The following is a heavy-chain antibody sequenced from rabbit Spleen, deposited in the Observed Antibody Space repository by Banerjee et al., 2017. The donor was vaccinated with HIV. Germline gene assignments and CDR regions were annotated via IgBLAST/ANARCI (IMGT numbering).Heavy chain of an antibody. D-gene: IGHD1-1*01. CDR2: AYGGSSGNT. CDR1: GFSFNSGSGFSFNSGYD. CDR3: ARNYVNAFDP. Sequence: QEQLVESGGGLVKPGASLTLTCTASGFSFNSGSGFSFNSGYDMCWVRQAPGKGLEWVACAYGGSSGNTYSATWAKGRFTVSKTASTTVTLQMTSLTAADTATYFCARNYVNAFDPWGQGTLVTVS. J-gene: IGHJ2*01. V-gene: IGHV1S45*01.